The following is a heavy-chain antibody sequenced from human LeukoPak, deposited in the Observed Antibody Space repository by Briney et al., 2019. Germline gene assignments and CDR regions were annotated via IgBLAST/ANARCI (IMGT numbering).Heavy chain of an antibody. CDR2: VNHRGST. V-gene: IGHV4-34*01. CDR1: GGSLSGYY. CDR3: AREIIVAQGAFDI. D-gene: IGHD5-12*01. Sequence: KPSETLSLTCAVYGGSLSGYYWSWFRQSPGKGLEWIGEVNHRGSTNYNPSLKSRVTISVDTSKNQFSLKLSSVTAADTAVYYCAREIIVAQGAFDIWGQGTMVTVSS. J-gene: IGHJ3*02.